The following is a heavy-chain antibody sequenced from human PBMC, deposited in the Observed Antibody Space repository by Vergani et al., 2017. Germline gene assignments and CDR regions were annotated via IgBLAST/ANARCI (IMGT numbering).Heavy chain of an antibody. V-gene: IGHV3-7*01. CDR3: ARSPHGYTYGGYISQFDP. CDR1: GFTFSNLW. J-gene: IGHJ5*02. Sequence: EVQLVASGGGLVQRGGSLRLSCEASGFTFSNLWMTWVRQAPGKGLEWVANIKNDGSKKNYVDSVKGRFTISRDNAKNSLYLQMINLRVEDTAVYFCARSPHGYTYGGYISQFDPWGQGTLVTVSS. D-gene: IGHD5-18*01. CDR2: IKNDGSKK.